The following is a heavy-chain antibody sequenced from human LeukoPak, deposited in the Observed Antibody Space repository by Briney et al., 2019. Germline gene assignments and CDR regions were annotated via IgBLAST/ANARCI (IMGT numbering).Heavy chain of an antibody. CDR3: ARGTYYDSSGYHFDY. D-gene: IGHD3-22*01. CDR1: GFTVSSNY. CDR2: LYSGGSI. V-gene: IGHV3-53*01. Sequence: GGSLRLSCAASGFTVSSNYMSWVRQAPGKGLEWVSVLYSGGSIYYAGSVKGRFPISRDNSRNTLYLQMNSLRAEDTAVYYCARGTYYDSSGYHFDYWGQGTLVTVSS. J-gene: IGHJ4*02.